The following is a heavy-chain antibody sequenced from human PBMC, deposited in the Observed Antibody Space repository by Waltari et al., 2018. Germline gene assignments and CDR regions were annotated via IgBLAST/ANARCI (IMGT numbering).Heavy chain of an antibody. V-gene: IGHV4-34*01. CDR2: INDSGST. Sequence: QVQLQQWGAGLLKPSETLSLTCAVYGASFSGYYWTWIRQAPGKGMEWIGEINDSGSTNYNPSLKSRVTVSVDTSKNQFSLKVTSVTAADTAVYYCARRGARNSSWRTTNYYYYMDVWGKGTTVTISS. J-gene: IGHJ6*03. CDR3: ARRGARNSSWRTTNYYYYMDV. D-gene: IGHD6-13*01. CDR1: GASFSGYY.